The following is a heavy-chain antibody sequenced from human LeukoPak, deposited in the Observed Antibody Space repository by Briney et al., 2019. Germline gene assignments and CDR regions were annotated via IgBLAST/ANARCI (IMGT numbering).Heavy chain of an antibody. V-gene: IGHV4-59*01. CDR2: IYYSGST. CDR3: ARGYYDSPYYYYMDV. J-gene: IGHJ6*03. D-gene: IGHD1-26*01. Sequence: SETLSLTCTVSGGSISSYYWSWIRQPPGKGLEWIGYIYYSGSTNYNPSLKSRVTISVDTSKNQFSLKLSSVTAADTAVYYCARGYYDSPYYYYMDVWGKGTTVAVSS. CDR1: GGSISSYY.